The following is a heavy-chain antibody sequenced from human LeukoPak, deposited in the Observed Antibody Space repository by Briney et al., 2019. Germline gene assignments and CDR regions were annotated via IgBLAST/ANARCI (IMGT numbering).Heavy chain of an antibody. CDR3: ARTHDYGDYGDPYYFDY. V-gene: IGHV4-39*07. J-gene: IGHJ4*02. CDR1: GGSVSSGSYY. Sequence: SETLSLTCTVSGGSVSSGSYYWSWIRQPPGKGLVWIGEINHSGSTNYNPSLKSRVTISVDTSKNQFSLKLSSVTAADTAVYYCARTHDYGDYGDPYYFDYWGQGTLVTVSS. CDR2: INHSGST. D-gene: IGHD4-17*01.